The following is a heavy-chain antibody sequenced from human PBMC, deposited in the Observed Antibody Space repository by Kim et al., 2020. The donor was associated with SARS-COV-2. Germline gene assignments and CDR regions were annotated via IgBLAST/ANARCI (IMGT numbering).Heavy chain of an antibody. J-gene: IGHJ6*02. CDR3: AHSGLRQLDYYYYGMDV. CDR2: IIPIFGTA. Sequence: SVKVSCKASGGTFSSYAISWVRQAPGQGLEWMGGIIPIFGTANYAQKFQGRVTITADESTSTAYMELSSLRSEDTAVYYCAHSGLRQLDYYYYGMDVWGQGTTVTVSS. D-gene: IGHD3-22*01. V-gene: IGHV1-69*13. CDR1: GGTFSSYA.